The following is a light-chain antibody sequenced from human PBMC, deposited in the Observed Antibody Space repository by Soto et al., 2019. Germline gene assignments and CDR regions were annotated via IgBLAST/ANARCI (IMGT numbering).Light chain of an antibody. Sequence: QSVLTQPASVSGSPGQSITISCTGTSSDVGSYNLVSWYQQHPGKAPKLMIYEGSKRPSGVSNRFSGSKSGNTASLTISGLQAEDEADYYCCSYAGSRTYVFGNGTKVTVL. J-gene: IGLJ1*01. CDR1: SSDVGSYNL. CDR3: CSYAGSRTYV. V-gene: IGLV2-23*01. CDR2: EGS.